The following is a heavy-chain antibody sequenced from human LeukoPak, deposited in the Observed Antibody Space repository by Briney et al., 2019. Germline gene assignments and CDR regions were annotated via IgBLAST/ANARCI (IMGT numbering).Heavy chain of an antibody. Sequence: PSETLSLTCTVSGGSISSSTFYWGWIRQPPGKGLEWIGSIYEGGTTYYNPSLKSRVTISVDTSKNQFSLKLSSVTAADTAVYYCARIGWERPTWSGYLNYYYYYMGVWGKGTTVTVSS. J-gene: IGHJ6*03. CDR2: IYEGGTT. CDR1: GGSISSSTFY. CDR3: ARIGWERPTWSGYLNYYYYYMGV. V-gene: IGHV4-39*07. D-gene: IGHD3-3*01.